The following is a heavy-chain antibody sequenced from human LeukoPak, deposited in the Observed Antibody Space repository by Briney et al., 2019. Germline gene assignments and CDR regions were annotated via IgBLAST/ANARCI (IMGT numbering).Heavy chain of an antibody. V-gene: IGHV4-4*08. Sequence: SETLSLTCTVSGGSISSYYWSWIRQPPGKGLEWIGRIYTSGSTNYNPSLKSRVTISVDTSKNQFSLKLSSVTAADTAVYYCARDCSGGSCYSGVGVDPWGQGTLVTVSS. D-gene: IGHD2-15*01. CDR1: GGSISSYY. CDR3: ARDCSGGSCYSGVGVDP. CDR2: IYTSGST. J-gene: IGHJ5*02.